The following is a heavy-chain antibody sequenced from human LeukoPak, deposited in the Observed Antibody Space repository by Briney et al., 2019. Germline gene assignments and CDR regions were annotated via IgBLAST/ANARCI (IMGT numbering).Heavy chain of an antibody. CDR2: ISAYNGNT. CDR1: GYTFTSYG. J-gene: IGHJ4*02. Sequence: ASVTVSFKASGYTFTSYGISWVRQAPGQGLEWMGWISAYNGNTNYAQKLQGRVTMTTDTSTSTAYMELRSLRCDDTAVYYCARDMGYCGGDCYWDYWGQGTLVTVSS. CDR3: ARDMGYCGGDCYWDY. D-gene: IGHD2-21*02. V-gene: IGHV1-18*01.